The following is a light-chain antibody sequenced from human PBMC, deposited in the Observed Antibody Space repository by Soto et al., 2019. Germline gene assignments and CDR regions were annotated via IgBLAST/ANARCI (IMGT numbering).Light chain of an antibody. Sequence: QSALTQPASVSGSPGQSITISCTATSSDVGGYNYVSWYQQHPGKAPKLMIYDVSNRPSGVSNRFSGSKSGNTASLTISGLQAEDEADYYCSSYTSSGTVFGGGTKVTV. CDR2: DVS. CDR1: SSDVGGYNY. J-gene: IGLJ2*01. V-gene: IGLV2-14*01. CDR3: SSYTSSGTV.